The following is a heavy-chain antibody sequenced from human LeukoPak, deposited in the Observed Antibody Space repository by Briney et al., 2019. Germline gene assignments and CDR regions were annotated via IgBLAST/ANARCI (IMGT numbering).Heavy chain of an antibody. CDR2: ISYDGSNK. CDR3: ARADYGDYGGSFDY. V-gene: IGHV3-30-3*01. Sequence: PGGSLRLSCAASGFTFSSYAMHWVRQAPGKGLEWVAVISYDGSNKYYADSVKGRFTISRDNSKNTLYLQMNSLRAEDTAVYYCARADYGDYGGSFDYWGQGTLVTVSS. J-gene: IGHJ4*02. CDR1: GFTFSSYA. D-gene: IGHD4-17*01.